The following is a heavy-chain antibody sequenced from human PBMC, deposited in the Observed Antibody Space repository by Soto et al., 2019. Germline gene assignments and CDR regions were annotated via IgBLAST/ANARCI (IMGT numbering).Heavy chain of an antibody. V-gene: IGHV3-23*01. CDR2: ISAGGGSP. Sequence: EVQVLESGGGLVQPGGSLRLSCAASGFSFSTYAMSWVRQAPGKGLEWVSGISAGGGSPFIADSVKGRFIISRDNAKDTLYLQMNSLSVEDTAIYYCVLHAEYQLVSWFDPWGQGTLVTVSS. J-gene: IGHJ5*02. D-gene: IGHD2-15*01. CDR1: GFSFSTYA. CDR3: VLHAEYQLVSWFDP.